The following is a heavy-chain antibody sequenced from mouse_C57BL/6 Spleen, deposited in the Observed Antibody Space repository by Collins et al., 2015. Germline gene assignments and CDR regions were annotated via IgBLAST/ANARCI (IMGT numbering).Heavy chain of an antibody. CDR2: IWAGGST. J-gene: IGHJ3*01. D-gene: IGHD4-1*01. Sequence: VIWAGGSTNYNSALMSRLSISKDNSKSQVFLKMNSLQTDDTAMYYCATLSLGWFAYWGQGTLVTVSA. CDR3: ATLSLGWFAY. V-gene: IGHV2-9*02.